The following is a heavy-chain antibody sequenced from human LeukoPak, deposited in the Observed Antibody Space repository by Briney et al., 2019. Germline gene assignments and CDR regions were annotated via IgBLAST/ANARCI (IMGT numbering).Heavy chain of an antibody. CDR2: ISYDGSSK. Sequence: GRSLRLSCAASGFTISSYGVHWVRQAPGKGLEWVAVISYDGSSKDYADSVKGRFTISRDNSKNTLYLQMDSLRAEDTAVYYCAKVLGSSWYRNYFDYWGQGTLVTVSS. J-gene: IGHJ4*02. CDR1: GFTISSYG. V-gene: IGHV3-30*18. CDR3: AKVLGSSWYRNYFDY. D-gene: IGHD6-13*01.